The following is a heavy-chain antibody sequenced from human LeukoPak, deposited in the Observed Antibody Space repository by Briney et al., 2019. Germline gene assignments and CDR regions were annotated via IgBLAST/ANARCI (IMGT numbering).Heavy chain of an antibody. CDR1: GGSISSSSYY. D-gene: IGHD3-16*01. CDR2: IYYSGST. CDR3: ARFMITFGGETLYYFDY. V-gene: IGHV4-39*01. J-gene: IGHJ4*02. Sequence: SETLSLTCTVSGGSISSSSYYWGWIRQPPGKGLEWIGSIYYSGSTYYNPSLKSRVTISVDTSKNRFSLKLSSVTAADTAVYYCARFMITFGGETLYYFDYWGQGTLVTVSS.